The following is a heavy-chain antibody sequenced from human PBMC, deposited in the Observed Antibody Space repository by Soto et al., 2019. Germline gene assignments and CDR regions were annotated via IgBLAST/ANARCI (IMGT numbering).Heavy chain of an antibody. CDR1: GYTFTSYG. CDR3: ARDYGVEMATIYFDY. V-gene: IGHV1-18*04. Sequence: ASVKVSCKASGYTFTSYGISWVRQAPGQGLEWMGWISAYNGNTNYAQKLQDRVTMTTDTSTSTAYMELRSLRSDDTAVYYCARDYGVEMATIYFDYWGQGTLVTVSS. CDR2: ISAYNGNT. D-gene: IGHD5-12*01. J-gene: IGHJ4*02.